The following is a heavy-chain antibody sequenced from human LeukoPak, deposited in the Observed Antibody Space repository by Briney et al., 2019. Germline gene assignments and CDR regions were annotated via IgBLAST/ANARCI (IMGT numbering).Heavy chain of an antibody. CDR1: GGTFSSYA. Sequence: ASVKVSCKASGGTFSSYAISWVRQAPGQGLEWMGGIIPIFGTANYAQKFQGRVTITADESTSTAYMELSSLRSEDTAVYYCAXEGYSGYDPXGGPIDXWGQGTLVXVS. CDR2: IIPIFGTA. CDR3: AXEGYSGYDPXGGPIDX. J-gene: IGHJ4*02. V-gene: IGHV1-69*13. D-gene: IGHD5-12*01.